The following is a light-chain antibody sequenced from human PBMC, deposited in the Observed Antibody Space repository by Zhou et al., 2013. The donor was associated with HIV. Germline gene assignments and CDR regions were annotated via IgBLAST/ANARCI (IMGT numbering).Light chain of an antibody. Sequence: QSVLTQPPSVSGGPRTEGHHFLYWGRAPTSGQATMYTGTNNFQEKPPNSSSLVNSIRPSGVPDRFSGSKSGTSASLAITGLQAEDEADYYCQSYDSSLSGSVFGGGTKLTVL. V-gene: IGLV1-40*01. CDR3: QSYDSSLSGSV. CDR1: APTSGQAT. J-gene: IGLJ2*01. CDR2: VNS.